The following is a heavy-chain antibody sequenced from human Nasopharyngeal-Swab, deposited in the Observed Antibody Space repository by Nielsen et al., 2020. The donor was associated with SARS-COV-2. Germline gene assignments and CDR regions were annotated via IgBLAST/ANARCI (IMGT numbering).Heavy chain of an antibody. CDR3: ARENV. V-gene: IGHV4-34*01. CDR1: GGSISSYY. J-gene: IGHJ6*02. CDR2: INHSGST. Sequence: SETLSLTCTVSGGSISSYYWSWIRQPPGKGLEWIGEINHSGSTNYNPSLKCRVTISVDTSKNQFSLKLSSVTAADTAVYYCARENVWGQGTTVTVSS.